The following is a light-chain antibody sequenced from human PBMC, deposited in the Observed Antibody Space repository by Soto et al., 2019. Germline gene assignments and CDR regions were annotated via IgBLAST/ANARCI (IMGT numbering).Light chain of an antibody. Sequence: DIVMTQSPLSLPVTPGEPASISCRSSQILLHSNGNNYLDWYLQKPAQSPQLLIYLGSNRASGVPDRFSGSGSGTDFTLKISRVEAEDVGVYYCMQALQTPITFGQGTRLEIK. V-gene: IGKV2-28*01. J-gene: IGKJ5*01. CDR3: MQALQTPIT. CDR1: QILLHSNGNNY. CDR2: LGS.